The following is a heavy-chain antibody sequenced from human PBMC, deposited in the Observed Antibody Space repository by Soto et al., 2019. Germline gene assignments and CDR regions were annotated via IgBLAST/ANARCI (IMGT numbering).Heavy chain of an antibody. CDR1: GGSISSSSYY. CDR2: INYSGMT. Sequence: TSETLSLTCTVSGGSISSSSYYWGWIRQPPGKGLEWIGSINYSGMTYYNPSLKSRVTISVDTSKNQFSLRLRSVTASETAVYYCARVDIAVVPSTTFDLWSQGTLVTVS. J-gene: IGHJ4*02. D-gene: IGHD2-2*01. V-gene: IGHV4-39*01. CDR3: ARVDIAVVPSTTFDL.